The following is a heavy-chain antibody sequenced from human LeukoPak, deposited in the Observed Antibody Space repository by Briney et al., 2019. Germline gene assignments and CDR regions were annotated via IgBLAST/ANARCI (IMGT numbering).Heavy chain of an antibody. CDR3: ARGPGTTASVDY. Sequence: SETLSLTCTVSGGSISSSSYYWGWIRQPPGKGLEWIGSIYYSGSTYYNPSLKSRVTISVDTSKNQFSLKLSSVTAADTAVYYCARGPGTTASVDYWGQGTLVTVSS. J-gene: IGHJ4*02. V-gene: IGHV4-39*01. CDR2: IYYSGST. D-gene: IGHD1-1*01. CDR1: GGSISSSSYY.